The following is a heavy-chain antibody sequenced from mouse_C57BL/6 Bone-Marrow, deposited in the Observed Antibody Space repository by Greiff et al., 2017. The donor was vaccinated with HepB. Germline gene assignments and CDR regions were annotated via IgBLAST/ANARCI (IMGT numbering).Heavy chain of an antibody. CDR3: ARHYYGSSYGDY. J-gene: IGHJ2*01. V-gene: IGHV5-6*01. D-gene: IGHD1-1*01. CDR2: ISSGGSYT. Sequence: EVKLVESGGDLVKPGGSLKLSCAASGFTFSSYGMSWVRQTPDKRLEWVATISSGGSYTYYPDSVKVRFTISRDNAKNTLYLQMSSLKSEDTAMYYCARHYYGSSYGDYWGQGTTLTVSS. CDR1: GFTFSSYG.